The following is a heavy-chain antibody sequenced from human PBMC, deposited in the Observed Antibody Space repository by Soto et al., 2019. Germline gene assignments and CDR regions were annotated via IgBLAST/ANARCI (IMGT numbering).Heavy chain of an antibody. D-gene: IGHD1-26*01. Sequence: EVQLVQSGAEVKKPGESLKISCKGSGYSFITYWIGWVRQMPGKGLEWMGSIYPGDSDTIYSPSFQGQVTISDDKSISTAYLQWSSLNASYTALYYCARQGTGSYSWYYWGQGTLVTVSS. CDR3: ARQGTGSYSWYY. J-gene: IGHJ4*02. V-gene: IGHV5-51*01. CDR1: GYSFITYW. CDR2: IYPGDSDT.